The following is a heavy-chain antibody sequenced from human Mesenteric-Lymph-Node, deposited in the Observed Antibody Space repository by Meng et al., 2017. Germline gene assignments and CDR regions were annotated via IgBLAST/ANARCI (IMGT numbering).Heavy chain of an antibody. CDR1: GDSLSSGGYY. CDR2: IYRSGNT. V-gene: IGHV4-31*03. CDR3: ARKNDYYDSSYYYGVSDD. J-gene: IGHJ4*01. D-gene: IGHD3-22*01. Sequence: SETLSLTCTVSGDSLSSGGYYWNWIRQYPGKGLEWIGYIYRSGNTYYNPSLKSRVTISVVTSKNQFSLKMSAVTAADTAVYYCARKNDYYDSSYYYGVSDDWGRGKQVDVSS.